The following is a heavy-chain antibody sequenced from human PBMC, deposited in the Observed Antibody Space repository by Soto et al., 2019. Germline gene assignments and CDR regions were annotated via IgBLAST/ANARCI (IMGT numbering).Heavy chain of an antibody. CDR1: GYTFTRYG. Sequence: ASVKVSCKASGYTFTRYGISWVRQAPGQGLEWMGWISAYNGNTNYAQKLQGRVTMTTDTSTSTAYMELRSLRSDDTAVYYCARVRAMVTGNWFDPWGQVTLVTVSS. V-gene: IGHV1-18*01. CDR3: ARVRAMVTGNWFDP. CDR2: ISAYNGNT. D-gene: IGHD5-18*01. J-gene: IGHJ5*02.